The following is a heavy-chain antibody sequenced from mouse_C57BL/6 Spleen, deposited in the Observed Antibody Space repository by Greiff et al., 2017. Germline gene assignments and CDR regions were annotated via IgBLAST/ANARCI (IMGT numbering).Heavy chain of an antibody. CDR2: IWSGGST. Sequence: QVQLKESGPGLVQPSQSLSITCTVSGFSLTSYGVHWVRQSPGKGLEWLGVIWSGGSTDYNAAFISRLSISKDNSKSQVFFKMNSLQADDTAIYYCARNDDYETAWFAYWGQGTLVTVSA. D-gene: IGHD2-4*01. V-gene: IGHV2-2*01. J-gene: IGHJ3*01. CDR3: ARNDDYETAWFAY. CDR1: GFSLTSYG.